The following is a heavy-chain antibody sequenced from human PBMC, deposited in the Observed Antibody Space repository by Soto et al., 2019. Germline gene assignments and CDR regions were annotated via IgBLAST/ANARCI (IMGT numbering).Heavy chain of an antibody. CDR3: ARSPGYYLDY. CDR2: IYYSGIT. CDR1: GGSIGSGCYY. Sequence: PSETLSLTCTVSGGSIGSGCYYWSWIRQHPGKGLEWIGYIYYSGITYYTPSLKSRVTISVDTSKNQFSLKLSSVTAADTAVYYCARSPGYYLDYLGQGTLLTVSS. V-gene: IGHV4-31*03. J-gene: IGHJ4*02.